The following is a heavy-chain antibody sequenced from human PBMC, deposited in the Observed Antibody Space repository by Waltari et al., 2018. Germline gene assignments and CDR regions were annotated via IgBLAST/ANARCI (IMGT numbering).Heavy chain of an antibody. J-gene: IGHJ3*02. D-gene: IGHD6-13*01. CDR3: ARDRVGAQQQLVHDAFDI. V-gene: IGHV1-69*04. CDR2: IIPILGIA. CDR1: GGTFSSYA. Sequence: QVQLVQSGAEVKKPGSSVKVSCKASGGTFSSYAISWVRQAPGQGLEWMGRIIPILGIANYAQKFQGRVTITADKSTSTAYMELSSLRSEDTAVYYCARDRVGAQQQLVHDAFDIWGQGTMVTVSS.